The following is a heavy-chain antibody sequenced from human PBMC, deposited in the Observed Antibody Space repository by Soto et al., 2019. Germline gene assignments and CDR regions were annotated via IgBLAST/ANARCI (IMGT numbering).Heavy chain of an antibody. V-gene: IGHV3-30*18. D-gene: IGHD3-9*01. CDR2: ISYDGSNK. J-gene: IGHJ4*02. Sequence: QVQLVESGGGVVQPGRSLRLSCAASGFTFSSYGMHWVRQAPGKGLEWVAVISYDGSNKYYADSVKGRFTISRDNSKNTLNLQMNSLRAEDTAVYYCAKDILTAHHLPGYWGQGALVTVSS. CDR1: GFTFSSYG. CDR3: AKDILTAHHLPGY.